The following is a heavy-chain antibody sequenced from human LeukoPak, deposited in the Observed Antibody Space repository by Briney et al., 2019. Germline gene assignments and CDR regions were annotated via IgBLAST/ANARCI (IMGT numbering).Heavy chain of an antibody. J-gene: IGHJ6*02. Sequence: GGSLRLSCAASGFTFSSYAMSWVRQAPGKGLEWVSAISGSGGSTYYADSVKGRFTISRDNAKNSLYLQMNSLRAEDTAVYYCARGEYDILTGYPPRYYYYYGMDVWGQGTTVTVSS. CDR3: ARGEYDILTGYPPRYYYYYGMDV. CDR1: GFTFSSYA. V-gene: IGHV3-23*01. D-gene: IGHD3-9*01. CDR2: ISGSGGST.